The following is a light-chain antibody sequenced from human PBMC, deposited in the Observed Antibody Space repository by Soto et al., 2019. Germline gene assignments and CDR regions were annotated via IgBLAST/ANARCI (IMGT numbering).Light chain of an antibody. Sequence: DIQMTQSPSTLSASVGDRVTITCRASQSIDRWLAWYQQRPGRAPKLPIYDVANLETGVPSRFSGSGSETEFTLTISSLQPDDFAIYYCQQYNSYPLTFGGGTKVEIK. V-gene: IGKV1-5*01. J-gene: IGKJ4*01. CDR2: DVA. CDR1: QSIDRW. CDR3: QQYNSYPLT.